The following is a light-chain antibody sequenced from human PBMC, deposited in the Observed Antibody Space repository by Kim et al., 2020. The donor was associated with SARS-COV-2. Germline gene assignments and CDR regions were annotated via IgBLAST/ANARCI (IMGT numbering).Light chain of an antibody. CDR1: SGHSSYA. Sequence: GAAVRPTCTASSGHSSYAIAWHQQQPEKGPRYLMKLNSDGRHSKGDGIPDRFSGSSSGAERYLTISSLQSEDEADYYCQTWGTGVVFGGGTQLTVL. CDR2: LNSDGRH. CDR3: QTWGTGVV. V-gene: IGLV4-69*01. J-gene: IGLJ2*01.